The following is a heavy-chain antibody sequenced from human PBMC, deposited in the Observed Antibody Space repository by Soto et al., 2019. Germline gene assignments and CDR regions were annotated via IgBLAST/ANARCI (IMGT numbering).Heavy chain of an antibody. D-gene: IGHD7-27*01. J-gene: IGHJ4*02. Sequence: QVQLQESGPGLVKPSETLSLTCTVSGGSISSYYWSWIRQPPGKGLEWIGYIYYSGSTNYNPSLKRRVTISVDTSKNQFSLKLSSVTAADTAVYYCARSLGLGPRTFDYWGQGTLVTVSS. CDR2: IYYSGST. CDR3: ARSLGLGPRTFDY. V-gene: IGHV4-59*08. CDR1: GGSISSYY.